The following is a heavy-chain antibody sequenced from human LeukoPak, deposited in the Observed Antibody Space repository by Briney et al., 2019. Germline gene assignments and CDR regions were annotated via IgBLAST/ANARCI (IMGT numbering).Heavy chain of an antibody. V-gene: IGHV3-23*01. CDR3: AKDVWFGVNWFDP. CDR2: ISGSGGST. CDR1: GFTFSSYA. J-gene: IGHJ5*02. D-gene: IGHD3-10*01. Sequence: GGSLRLSCAASGFTFSSYATSWVRQAPGKGLEWVSAISGSGGSTYYAASVKGRFTISRDNSKNTLYLQMNSLRAEDTAVYYCAKDVWFGVNWFDPWGQGTLVTVSS.